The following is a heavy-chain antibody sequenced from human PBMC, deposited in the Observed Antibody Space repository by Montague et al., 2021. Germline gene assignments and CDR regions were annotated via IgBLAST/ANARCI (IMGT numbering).Heavy chain of an antibody. Sequence: CAISGDSVCINDASWNWIRRSPSLGLERLVGTYYRSKWYNEYAISVKSRITVNPDTSKNQFSLLLNSVTPEDTAVYYCARGWQKRFDPWGQGTLVTVSS. CDR2: TYYRSKWYN. CDR1: GDSVCINDAS. J-gene: IGHJ5*02. D-gene: IGHD5-24*01. CDR3: ARGWQKRFDP. V-gene: IGHV6-1*01.